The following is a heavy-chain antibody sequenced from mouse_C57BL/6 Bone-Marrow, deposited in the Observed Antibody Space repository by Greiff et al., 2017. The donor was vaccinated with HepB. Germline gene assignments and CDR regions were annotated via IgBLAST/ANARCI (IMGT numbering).Heavy chain of an antibody. CDR1: GFTFSNYW. CDR2: IRLKSDNYAT. Sequence: EVQLVESGGGLVQPGGSMKLSCVASGFTFSNYWMNWVRQSPEKGLEWVAQIRLKSDNYATHYAESVKGRFTISRDDSKSSVYLQMNNLRAEDTGIYYCTGERAYYSNFRYYFDYWGQGTTLTVSS. V-gene: IGHV6-3*01. J-gene: IGHJ2*01. D-gene: IGHD2-5*01. CDR3: TGERAYYSNFRYYFDY.